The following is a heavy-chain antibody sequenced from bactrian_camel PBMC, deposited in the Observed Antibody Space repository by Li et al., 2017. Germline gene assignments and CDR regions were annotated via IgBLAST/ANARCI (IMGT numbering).Heavy chain of an antibody. J-gene: IGHJ4*01. V-gene: IGHV3S53*01. Sequence: HVQLVESGGGSVQAGGSLRLTCTASGSIVGANSVAWFRQVPGKAREGVAAIDSDGIASYADSVKGRFTISKDNANNTVNLMMNSLKPEDTAMYYCAAFCSGGYWSFKYWGQGTQVTVS. CDR2: IDSDGIA. CDR1: GSIVGANS. CDR3: AAFCSGGYWSFKY. D-gene: IGHD2*01.